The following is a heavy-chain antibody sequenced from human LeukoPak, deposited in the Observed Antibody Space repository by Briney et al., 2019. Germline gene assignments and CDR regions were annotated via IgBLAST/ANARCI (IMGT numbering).Heavy chain of an antibody. V-gene: IGHV1-69*05. D-gene: IGHD2-2*01. J-gene: IGHJ5*02. CDR3: ARDAYCSSTSCYGSVGWFDP. CDR2: IIPIFGTA. Sequence: SVKVSCKASGGTFSSYAISWVRQAPGQGLEWMGGIIPIFGTANYAQKFQGRVTITTDESTSTAYMELSSLRSEDTAVYYCARDAYCSSTSCYGSVGWFDPWGQGTLVTVSS. CDR1: GGTFSSYA.